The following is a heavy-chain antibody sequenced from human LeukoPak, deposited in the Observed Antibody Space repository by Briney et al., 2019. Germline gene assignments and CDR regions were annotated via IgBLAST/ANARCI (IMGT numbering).Heavy chain of an antibody. Sequence: PGGSLRLSCAASGFTFSRYWMSWVRQAPGKGLAWVANIKQDGSETYYVDSVKGRFTISRDNAKNSLYLQMNSLRAEDTAVYYCAKDRHIVVVTAIRSRPDAFDIWGQGTMVTVSS. V-gene: IGHV3-7*01. CDR2: IKQDGSET. J-gene: IGHJ3*02. CDR3: AKDRHIVVVTAIRSRPDAFDI. D-gene: IGHD2-21*02. CDR1: GFTFSRYW.